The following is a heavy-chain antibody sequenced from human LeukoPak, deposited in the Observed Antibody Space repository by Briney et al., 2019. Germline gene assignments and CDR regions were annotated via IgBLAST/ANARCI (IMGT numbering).Heavy chain of an antibody. Sequence: GGSLRLSCAASGFTLSSYWMSWVRQAPGKGLEWVANVKQDGSEKYFVDSVKGRFTISRDNAKNSLYLQMNSLRVEDTAVYYCVGDGSGGWHFDYWGQGTLVTVSS. CDR3: VGDGSGGWHFDY. V-gene: IGHV3-7*05. CDR2: VKQDGSEK. D-gene: IGHD6-19*01. J-gene: IGHJ4*02. CDR1: GFTLSSYW.